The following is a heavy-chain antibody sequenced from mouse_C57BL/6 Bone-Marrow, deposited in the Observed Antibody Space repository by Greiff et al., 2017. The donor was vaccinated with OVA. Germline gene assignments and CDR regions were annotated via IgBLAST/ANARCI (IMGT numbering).Heavy chain of an antibody. CDR3: ARGVGYWYFDV. D-gene: IGHD1-1*02. CDR1: GFTFSSYA. Sequence: DVMLVESGGGLVKPGGSLKLSCAASGFTFSSYAMSWVRQTPEKRLEWVATISDGGSYTYYPDNVKGRFTISRDNAKNNLYLQMSHLKSEDTAMYYCARGVGYWYFDVWGTGTTVTVSS. J-gene: IGHJ1*03. V-gene: IGHV5-4*03. CDR2: ISDGGSYT.